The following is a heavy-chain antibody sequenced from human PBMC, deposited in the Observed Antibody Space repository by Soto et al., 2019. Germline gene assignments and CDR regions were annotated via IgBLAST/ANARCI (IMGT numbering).Heavy chain of an antibody. CDR1: GFTFSSYA. Sequence: PGGSLRLSCAASGFTFSSYAMHWVRQAPGKGLEWVAVISYDGSNKYYADSVKGRFTISRDNSKNTLYLQMNSLRAEDTAVYYYARGIDLRYLFDPWGQGTLVTVSS. CDR2: ISYDGSNK. D-gene: IGHD3-9*01. V-gene: IGHV3-30-3*01. CDR3: ARGIDLRYLFDP. J-gene: IGHJ5*02.